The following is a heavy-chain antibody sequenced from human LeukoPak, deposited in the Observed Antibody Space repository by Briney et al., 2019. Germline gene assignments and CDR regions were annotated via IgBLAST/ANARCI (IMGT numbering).Heavy chain of an antibody. CDR2: INPSGDFR. Sequence: ASVKVSCKPSGYTFGTHWMHWVRQAPGQGLEWMAIINPSGDFRSYAQKFQGRVTVTRDMSTRTVYMELSDLRPEDTAVYYCARDQGEQQRDSGGNWFDPWGQGTLVTVSS. D-gene: IGHD6-13*01. CDR3: ARDQGEQQRDSGGNWFDP. V-gene: IGHV1-46*01. J-gene: IGHJ5*02. CDR1: GYTFGTHW.